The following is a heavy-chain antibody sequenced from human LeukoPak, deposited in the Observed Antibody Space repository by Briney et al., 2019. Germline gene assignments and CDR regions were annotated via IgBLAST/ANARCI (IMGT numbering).Heavy chain of an antibody. CDR3: AREVMVVAATTFWYFDL. CDR2: IRYDRSNK. Sequence: PGGSLRLSCAASGFTFTSYGMHWVRQAPGKGLEWVAFIRYDRSNKYYADSVKGRFTISRDNAKNSLYLQMNSLRAEDTAVYYCAREVMVVAATTFWYFDLWGRGTLVTVSS. J-gene: IGHJ2*01. V-gene: IGHV3-30*02. CDR1: GFTFTSYG. D-gene: IGHD2-15*01.